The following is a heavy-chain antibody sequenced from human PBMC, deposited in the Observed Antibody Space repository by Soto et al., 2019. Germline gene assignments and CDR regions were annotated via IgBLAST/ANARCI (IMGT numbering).Heavy chain of an antibody. CDR2: IDPSDSYT. Sequence: VESLKISCKGSGYSFTSYWISWVRQMPGKGLEWMGRIDPSDSYTNYSPSFQGHVTISADKSISTAYLQWSSLKASDTAMYYCASLYYDFWSGYPTNDAFDIWGQGTMVTVSS. V-gene: IGHV5-10-1*01. CDR1: GYSFTSYW. D-gene: IGHD3-3*01. J-gene: IGHJ3*02. CDR3: ASLYYDFWSGYPTNDAFDI.